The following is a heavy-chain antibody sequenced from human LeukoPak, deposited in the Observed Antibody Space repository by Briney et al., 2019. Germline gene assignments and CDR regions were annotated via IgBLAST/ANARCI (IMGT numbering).Heavy chain of an antibody. CDR2: IKQDGSEK. V-gene: IGHV3-7*01. D-gene: IGHD2-2*01. J-gene: IGHJ5*02. CDR3: ARDDCSSISCYHNWFDP. CDR1: GFTFSSYW. Sequence: RGSLRLSCAASGFTFSSYWMSWVRQAPGKGLEWVANIKQDGSEKYYVDSVKGRFTISRDNAKNSLYLQMNSLRAEDTAVYYSARDDCSSISCYHNWFDPWGQGTLVTVSS.